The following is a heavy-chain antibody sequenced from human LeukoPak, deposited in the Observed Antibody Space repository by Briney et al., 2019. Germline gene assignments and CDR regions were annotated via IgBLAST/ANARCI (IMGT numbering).Heavy chain of an antibody. D-gene: IGHD2-15*01. CDR3: TRLPGDCSGGSCYSNYFDY. CDR1: GFTFSSSA. CDR2: IRSKANSYAT. J-gene: IGHJ4*02. V-gene: IGHV3-73*01. Sequence: PGGSLRLSCAASGFTFSSSAMHWVRQASGKGLEWVGRIRSKANSYATAYAASVKGRFTISRDDSKNTAYLQMNSLKTEDTAVYYCTRLPGDCSGGSCYSNYFDYWGQGTLVTVSS.